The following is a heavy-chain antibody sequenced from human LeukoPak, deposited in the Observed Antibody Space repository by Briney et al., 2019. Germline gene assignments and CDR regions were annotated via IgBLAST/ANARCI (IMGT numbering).Heavy chain of an antibody. CDR3: ARGLGRRGKGVKQAYYFDY. D-gene: IGHD2-8*01. CDR2: ISAYNGNT. Sequence: ASVTVSCKASGYTFTSYGISWVRQAPGQGVEWMGWISAYNGNTNYAQKLQGRVTMTTDTSTSTAYMELRSLRSEDTAVYYCARGLGRRGKGVKQAYYFDYCGQGTLLSVSS. J-gene: IGHJ4*02. CDR1: GYTFTSYG. V-gene: IGHV1-18*01.